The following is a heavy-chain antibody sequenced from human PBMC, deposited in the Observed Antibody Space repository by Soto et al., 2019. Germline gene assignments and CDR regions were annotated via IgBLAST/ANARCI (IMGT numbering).Heavy chain of an antibody. Sequence: GGSLRLSCAASGFTFSSYSMNWVRQAPGKGLEWVSYISSSSSTIYYADSVKGRFTISRDNAKNSLYLQMNSLRAEDTAVYYCARDLEGIVVVPAAWGLDAFDIWGQGAMVTVSS. V-gene: IGHV3-48*01. CDR2: ISSSSSTI. J-gene: IGHJ3*02. CDR3: ARDLEGIVVVPAAWGLDAFDI. D-gene: IGHD2-2*01. CDR1: GFTFSSYS.